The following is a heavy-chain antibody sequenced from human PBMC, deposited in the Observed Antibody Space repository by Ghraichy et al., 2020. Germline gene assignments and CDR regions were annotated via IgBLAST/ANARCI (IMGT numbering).Heavy chain of an antibody. D-gene: IGHD1-7*01. J-gene: IGHJ4*02. CDR2: IYYSGST. CDR1: GGSISSYY. CDR3: ARVTGTTFLVVDY. Sequence: LSLTCTVSGGSISSYYWSWIRQPPGKGLEWIGYIYYSGSTNYNPSLKSRVTISVDTSKNQFSLKLSSVTAADTAVYYCARVTGTTFLVVDYWGQGTLVTVSS. V-gene: IGHV4-59*01.